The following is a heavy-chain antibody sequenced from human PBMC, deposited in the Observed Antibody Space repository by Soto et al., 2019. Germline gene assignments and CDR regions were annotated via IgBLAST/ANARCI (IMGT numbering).Heavy chain of an antibody. Sequence: SETLSLTCTVSGGSIISGDYYFVCIRQPPWKGLELIGYIYYSGSTYYNPSLKSRVTISVDTSKNQFSLKLSSVTAADTAVYYCARDYYDSSGYYAFSLDWGQGTLVTVSS. V-gene: IGHV4-30-4*01. CDR1: GGSIISGDYY. D-gene: IGHD3-22*01. J-gene: IGHJ4*02. CDR2: IYYSGST. CDR3: ARDYYDSSGYYAFSLD.